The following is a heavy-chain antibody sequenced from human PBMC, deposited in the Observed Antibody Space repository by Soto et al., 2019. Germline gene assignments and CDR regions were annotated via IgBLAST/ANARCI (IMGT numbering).Heavy chain of an antibody. CDR2: IHTSVYDSDT. D-gene: IGHD6-19*01. CDR1: GFTFSNYA. V-gene: IGHV3-23*01. Sequence: GGSLRLSCAASGFTFSNYAMSWVRQAPGKGLEWVSAIHTSVYDSDTYYADSVKGRFTISRDNSKTSLYLQMDSLRNEDTAVYYCARFFGSGFDYWGQGTLVTVSS. J-gene: IGHJ4*02. CDR3: ARFFGSGFDY.